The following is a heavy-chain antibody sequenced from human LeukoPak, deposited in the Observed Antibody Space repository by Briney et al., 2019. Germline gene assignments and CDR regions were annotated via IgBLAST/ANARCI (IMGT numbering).Heavy chain of an antibody. J-gene: IGHJ5*02. CDR2: IWYEGSNK. V-gene: IGHV3-33*01. Sequence: PGGSLRLYCASAGFTFSSYGMHWVHQAPGNGLKWEAVIWYEGSNKYYADSVKCRFTISRDNSKNTLYLQMNSLRAEDTAVYYCARDGYQSHNWFDPWGQGTLVTVSS. CDR1: GFTFSSYG. D-gene: IGHD5-12*01. CDR3: ARDGYQSHNWFDP.